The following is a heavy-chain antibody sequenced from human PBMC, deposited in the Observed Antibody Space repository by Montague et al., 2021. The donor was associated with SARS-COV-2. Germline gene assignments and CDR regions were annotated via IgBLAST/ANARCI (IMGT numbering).Heavy chain of an antibody. J-gene: IGHJ4*02. V-gene: IGHV4-38-2*02. Sequence: SETLSLTCTVSSYSISSGYYWGWIRQPPGKGLEWTGSIYHSGSTYYNPPLKSRVTISVDTSKNQFSLKLSSVTAADTAVYYCARSQDCSTTSCHFDYWGQGTLVTVSS. CDR3: ARSQDCSTTSCHFDY. D-gene: IGHD2-2*01. CDR2: IYHSGST. CDR1: SYSISSGYY.